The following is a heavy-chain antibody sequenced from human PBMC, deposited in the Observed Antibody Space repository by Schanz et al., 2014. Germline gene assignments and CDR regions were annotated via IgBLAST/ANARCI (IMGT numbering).Heavy chain of an antibody. D-gene: IGHD3-10*01. J-gene: IGHJ4*02. CDR2: ISGSGVTT. V-gene: IGHV3-23*04. CDR3: AKDQGSYGSGSYSYFDY. Sequence: QLVESGGGLVQPGGSLRLSCEASGFTFSSFSMNWVRQAPGKGLEWVSVISGSGVTTYYADSVTGRFTIFRDNSKDTLYLQMNSLRAEDTAVYYCAKDQGSYGSGSYSYFDYWGQGTLATVSS. CDR1: GFTFSSFS.